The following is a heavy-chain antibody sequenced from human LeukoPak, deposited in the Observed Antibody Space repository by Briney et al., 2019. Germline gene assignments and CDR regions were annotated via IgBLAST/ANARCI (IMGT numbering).Heavy chain of an antibody. D-gene: IGHD3-16*01. CDR1: GGSFSGYY. J-gene: IGHJ6*03. Sequence: SETLSLTCAVYGGSFSGYYWSWIRQPAGKGLEWIGRIYTSGSTNYNPSLKSRVTISVDTSKNQFSLKLSSVTAADTAVYYCARVDYVWGSSYYYYYYMDVWGKGTTVTVSS. CDR3: ARVDYVWGSSYYYYYYMDV. V-gene: IGHV4-59*10. CDR2: IYTSGST.